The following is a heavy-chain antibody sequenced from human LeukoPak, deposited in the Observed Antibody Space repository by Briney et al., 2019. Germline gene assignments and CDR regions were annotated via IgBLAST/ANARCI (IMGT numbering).Heavy chain of an antibody. J-gene: IGHJ6*02. V-gene: IGHV3-33*01. CDR2: VRYDGSNK. Sequence: GGSLRLSCAASGFTFRSYDMHWVRQAPGKGLEWVAVVRYDGSNKYYGDSVEGRCTISRDNSKNTLFLQMNSLRAEDTAVYYCAREGAAMTTYYAMDVWGQGTTVTVSS. CDR1: GFTFRSYD. CDR3: AREGAAMTTYYAMDV. D-gene: IGHD5-18*01.